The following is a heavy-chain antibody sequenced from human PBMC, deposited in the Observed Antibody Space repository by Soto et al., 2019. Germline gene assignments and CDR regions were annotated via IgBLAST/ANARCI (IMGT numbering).Heavy chain of an antibody. D-gene: IGHD6-13*01. CDR3: ANFAAPTRH. Sequence: PGGSLRLSCAASGFSVSASHMSWVRQAPGKGLEWVSIIFNDGIVNYADSVKGRFSISRDSFKNTVSLQMNSLSDEDTAVYYCANFAAPTRHWGQGTLGTVSS. J-gene: IGHJ4*02. CDR1: GFSVSASH. V-gene: IGHV3-53*01. CDR2: IFNDGIV.